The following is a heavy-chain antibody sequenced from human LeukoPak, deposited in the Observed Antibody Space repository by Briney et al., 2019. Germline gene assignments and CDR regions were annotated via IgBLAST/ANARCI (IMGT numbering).Heavy chain of an antibody. CDR2: IYDSGST. J-gene: IGHJ3*02. CDR3: ASSSYYDILTGYDAFDI. V-gene: IGHV4-59*08. D-gene: IGHD3-9*01. Sequence: ASETLSLTCTVSGGSISSYYWSWIRQPPGKGREWVGYIYDSGSTNYNPSLKSRVTISVDTSKNQFSLKLSSVTAADTAVYYCASSSYYDILTGYDAFDIWGQGTMVTVSS. CDR1: GGSISSYY.